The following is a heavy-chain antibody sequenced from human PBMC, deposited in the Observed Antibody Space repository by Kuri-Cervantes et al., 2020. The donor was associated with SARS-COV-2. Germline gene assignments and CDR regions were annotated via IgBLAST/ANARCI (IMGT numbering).Heavy chain of an antibody. D-gene: IGHD2-15*01. CDR1: GYTFTSYG. J-gene: IGHJ1*01. Sequence: ASVKVSCKASGYTFTSYGISWVRQAPGQGLEWMGWISAYNGNTNYAQKLRGRVTMTTDTSTSTAYMELRSLRSDDTAVYYCAGVVVAARYFQHWGQGTLVTVSS. V-gene: IGHV1-18*04. CDR3: AGVVVAARYFQH. CDR2: ISAYNGNT.